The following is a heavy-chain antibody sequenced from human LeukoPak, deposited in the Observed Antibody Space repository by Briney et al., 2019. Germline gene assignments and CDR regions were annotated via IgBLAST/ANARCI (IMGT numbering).Heavy chain of an antibody. CDR1: GYSISSGYY. CDR3: ARDEEAGLVY. Sequence: SETLSLTCTVSGYSISSGYYWGWIRQPPGKGLEWIGSIYHSGSTYYNPSLKSRVTISVDTSKNQFSLKLRSVTAADTAVYYCARDEEAGLVYWGQGTLVTVSS. D-gene: IGHD1-14*01. CDR2: IYHSGST. V-gene: IGHV4-38-2*02. J-gene: IGHJ4*02.